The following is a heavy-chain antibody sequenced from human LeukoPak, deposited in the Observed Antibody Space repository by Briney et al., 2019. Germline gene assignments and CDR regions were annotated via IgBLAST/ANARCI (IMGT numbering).Heavy chain of an antibody. Sequence: GGSLGLSCAASGFTFDDYAMHWVRQAPGKGLEWVSSISSSSSYIYYADSVKGRFTISRDNAKNSLYLQMNSLRAEDTAVYYCARSRSGIAATGTGFDPWGQGTLVTVSS. CDR1: GFTFDDYA. J-gene: IGHJ5*02. V-gene: IGHV3-21*01. CDR3: ARSRSGIAATGTGFDP. CDR2: ISSSSSYI. D-gene: IGHD6-13*01.